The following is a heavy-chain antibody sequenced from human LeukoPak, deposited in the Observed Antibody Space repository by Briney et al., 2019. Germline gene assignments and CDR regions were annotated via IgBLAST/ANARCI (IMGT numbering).Heavy chain of an antibody. CDR1: GGSISSGGYY. CDR3: ATLSTVAEAFDI. CDR2: IYHSGST. D-gene: IGHD4-11*01. V-gene: IGHV4-30-2*01. J-gene: IGHJ3*02. Sequence: SETLSLTCTVSGGSISSGGYYWSWIRQPPGKGLEWIGYIYHSGSTYYNPSLKSRVTTSVDRSKNQFSLKLSSVTAADTAEYYCATLSTVAEAFDIWGQGTMVTVSS.